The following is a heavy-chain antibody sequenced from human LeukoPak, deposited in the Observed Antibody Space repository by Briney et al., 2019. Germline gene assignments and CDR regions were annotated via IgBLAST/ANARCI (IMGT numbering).Heavy chain of an antibody. CDR1: GFTFDDYA. J-gene: IGHJ4*02. CDR3: AKDPSGDPKYYFDY. CDR2: ISWNSGSI. D-gene: IGHD1-26*01. Sequence: GGSLRLSCAASGFTFDDYATHWVRQAPGKGLEWVSGISWNSGSIGYADSVKGRFTISRDNAKNSLYLQMNSLRAEDTALYYCAKDPSGDPKYYFDYWGQGTLVTVSS. V-gene: IGHV3-9*01.